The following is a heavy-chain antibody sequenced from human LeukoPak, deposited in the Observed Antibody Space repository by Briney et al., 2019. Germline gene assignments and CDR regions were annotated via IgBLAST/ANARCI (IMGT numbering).Heavy chain of an antibody. V-gene: IGHV4-61*01. D-gene: IGHD6-13*01. CDR3: ARVTGYVMEDYFDY. Sequence: SETLSLTCTVSGYSISNGYYWGCIRQPPAKGLEWIGYIYYSGSTNYNPSLKSRVTISVDTSKNQFSLRLSSVTAADTAVYYCARVTGYVMEDYFDYWGQGTLVTVSS. J-gene: IGHJ4*02. CDR2: IYYSGST. CDR1: GYSISNGYY.